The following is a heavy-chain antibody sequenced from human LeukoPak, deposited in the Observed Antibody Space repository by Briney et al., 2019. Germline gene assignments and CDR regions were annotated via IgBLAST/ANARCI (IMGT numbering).Heavy chain of an antibody. CDR3: AKAVAGSGQYDY. CDR2: SDWNGGNT. Sequence: PGGSLRLSCAASGFNFDDYGMSWVRQAPGKGLEWVCGSDWNGGNTGYADSVKGRFTITRDNAKNSLYLQMNSLRTEDTALYFCAKAVAGSGQYDYWGQGTLVTVSS. CDR1: GFNFDDYG. D-gene: IGHD6-19*01. V-gene: IGHV3-20*04. J-gene: IGHJ4*02.